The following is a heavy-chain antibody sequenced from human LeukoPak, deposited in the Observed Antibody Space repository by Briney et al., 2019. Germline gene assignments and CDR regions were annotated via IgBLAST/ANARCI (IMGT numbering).Heavy chain of an antibody. CDR3: ARYTAIYYFDY. V-gene: IGHV1-8*03. CDR1: GYTFTSYD. D-gene: IGHD2-2*02. Sequence: ASVKVSCQASGYTFTSYDINWVRQSTGQGLEWMGWMNPNSGNTGYAQKFQGRVTITRNTSISTAYMELSSLRSEDTAVYYCARYTAIYYFDYWGQGTLVTVSS. J-gene: IGHJ4*02. CDR2: MNPNSGNT.